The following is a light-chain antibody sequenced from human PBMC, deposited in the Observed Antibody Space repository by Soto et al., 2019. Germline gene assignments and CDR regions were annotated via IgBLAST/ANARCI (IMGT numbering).Light chain of an antibody. J-gene: IGLJ1*01. CDR3: VSYTTFSSYV. Sequence: QSVLTQPASVSGSPGQSITISCTGTSSDVGSYIYVSWYQHHPGKAPKLMIYDVSNRPSGVSNRFSGSKSGNTASLTISGLQAEDEAEYSCVSYTTFSSYVFGTGTKVTVL. CDR2: DVS. CDR1: SSDVGSYIY. V-gene: IGLV2-14*01.